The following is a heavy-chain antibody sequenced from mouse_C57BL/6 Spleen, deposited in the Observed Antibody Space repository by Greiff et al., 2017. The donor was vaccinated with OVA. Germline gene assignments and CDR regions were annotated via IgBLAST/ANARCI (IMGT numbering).Heavy chain of an antibody. CDR1: GFTFSDYG. CDR3: ARTNWDEGAWFAY. V-gene: IGHV5-17*01. CDR2: ISSGSSTI. D-gene: IGHD4-1*01. Sequence: DVQLVESGGGLVKPGGSLKLSCAASGFTFSDYGMHWVRQAPEKGLEWVAYISSGSSTIYYADTVKGRFTISRDNAKNTLFLQMTSLRSEDTAMYYCARTNWDEGAWFAYWGQGTLVTVSA. J-gene: IGHJ3*01.